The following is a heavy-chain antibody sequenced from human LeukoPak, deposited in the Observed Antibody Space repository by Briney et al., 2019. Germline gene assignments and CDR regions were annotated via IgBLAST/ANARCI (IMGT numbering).Heavy chain of an antibody. Sequence: GGSLRLSCAASGFTVSSNYMSWVRQAPGKGLEWSPFIYSGGSTYYADSVKGRFTISRHNSKNTLYLQMNSLRAEDTAVYYCARALSGYSYGHDAFDIWGQGTMVTVSS. V-gene: IGHV3-53*04. D-gene: IGHD5-18*01. CDR1: GFTVSSNY. J-gene: IGHJ3*02. CDR2: IYSGGST. CDR3: ARALSGYSYGHDAFDI.